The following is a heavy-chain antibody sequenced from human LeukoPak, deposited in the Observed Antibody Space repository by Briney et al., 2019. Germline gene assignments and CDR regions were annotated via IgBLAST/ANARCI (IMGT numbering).Heavy chain of an antibody. D-gene: IGHD6-13*01. CDR1: GFTFSSYT. Sequence: GGSLRLPCAASGFTFSSYTMNWVRQAPGKGLEWVSSISSSSSYMYYADSVKGRFTISRDNAKNSLYLQMNSLRAEDTAVYYCASAGLVYSSGWYLETPFDYWGQGTLVTVSS. V-gene: IGHV3-21*01. CDR3: ASAGLVYSSGWYLETPFDY. CDR2: ISSSSSYM. J-gene: IGHJ4*02.